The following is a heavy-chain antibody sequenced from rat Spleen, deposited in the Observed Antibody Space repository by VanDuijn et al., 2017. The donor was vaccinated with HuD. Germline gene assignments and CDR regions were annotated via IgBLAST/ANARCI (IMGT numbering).Heavy chain of an antibody. Sequence: EVQLVESDGGLVQPGRSLKLSCAASGFTFSDYYLAWVRQAPTKGLEWVATISYGDSSGHSSTYYRDSVKGRFTISRDNAKSTLYLQMDSLRSEDTATYYCVRHNSGYGVMDAWGQGASVTVSS. CDR2: ISYGDSSGHSST. V-gene: IGHV5-29*01. CDR3: VRHNSGYGVMDA. CDR1: GFTFSDYY. J-gene: IGHJ4*01. D-gene: IGHD4-3*01.